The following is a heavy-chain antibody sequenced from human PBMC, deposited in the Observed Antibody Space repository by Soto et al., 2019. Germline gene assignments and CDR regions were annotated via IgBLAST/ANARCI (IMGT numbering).Heavy chain of an antibody. CDR3: ARLSSDYYDSSGYYYVLDYYYGMDV. J-gene: IGHJ6*02. CDR1: GGSISSYY. V-gene: IGHV4-4*07. CDR2: IYTSGST. Sequence: QVQLQESGPGLVKPSETLSLTCTVSGGSISSYYWSWIRQPAGKGLEWIGRIYTSGSTNYNPSLKSRVTMSVDTSKNQFSLKLSSVTAADKAVYYCARLSSDYYDSSGYYYVLDYYYGMDVWGQGTTVTVSS. D-gene: IGHD3-22*01.